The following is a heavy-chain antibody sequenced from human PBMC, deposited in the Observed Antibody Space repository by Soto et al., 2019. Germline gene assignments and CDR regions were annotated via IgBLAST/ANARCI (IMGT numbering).Heavy chain of an antibody. CDR2: ISAYNGDT. CDR3: ARVRQLVAYFYYYMDV. V-gene: IGHV1-18*01. CDR1: GYTFTNYG. Sequence: QVQLLQSGAEVKKPGASVKVSCKASGYTFTNYGITWVRQAPGQGLEWRGGISAYNGDTHYTHRLQGRVTMTTDTSTSTAYMELRGLRSDDTAVYYCARVRQLVAYFYYYMDVWGKGTTVTVSS. J-gene: IGHJ6*03. D-gene: IGHD6-6*01.